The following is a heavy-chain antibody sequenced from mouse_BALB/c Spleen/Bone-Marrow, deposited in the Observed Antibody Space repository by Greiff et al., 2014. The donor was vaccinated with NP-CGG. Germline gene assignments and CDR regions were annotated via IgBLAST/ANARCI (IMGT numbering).Heavy chain of an antibody. CDR3: ARRGLDYYGSSYWYFDV. V-gene: IGHV3-1*02. CDR2: IHYSGST. CDR1: GYSITSGYS. Sequence: EVKLVESGPDLVKPSQSLSLTCTVTGYSITSGYSWHWIRQFPGNKLEWMGYIHYSGSTNYNPSLRSRISITRDTSKNQFFLQLSSVTTEDTATYYCARRGLDYYGSSYWYFDVWGAGTTVTVSS. J-gene: IGHJ1*01. D-gene: IGHD1-1*01.